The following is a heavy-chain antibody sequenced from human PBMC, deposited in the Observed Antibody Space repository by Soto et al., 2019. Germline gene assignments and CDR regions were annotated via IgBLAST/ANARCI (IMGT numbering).Heavy chain of an antibody. CDR3: ARRSSGTKPDYYYYGMDV. CDR1: GYTFTSYG. V-gene: IGHV1-18*01. CDR2: ISAYNGNT. D-gene: IGHD6-19*01. J-gene: IGHJ6*02. Sequence: QVQLVQSGAEVKKPGASVKVSCKASGYTFTSYGISWVRQAPGQGLEWMGWISAYNGNTNYAQKLQGRVTMTTDTSTSTAYRELRSLRSDDTAVYYCARRSSGTKPDYYYYGMDVWGQGTTVTVSS.